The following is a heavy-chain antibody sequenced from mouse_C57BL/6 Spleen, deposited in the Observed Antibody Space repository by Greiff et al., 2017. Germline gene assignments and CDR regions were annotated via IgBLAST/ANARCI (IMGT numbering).Heavy chain of an antibody. CDR1: GYNFTSYW. J-gene: IGHJ3*01. CDR2: IDPSDSYT. V-gene: IGHV1-69*01. D-gene: IGHD2-5*01. CDR3: ARGYSNYFFAY. Sequence: QVQLQQPGAELVMPGASVKLSCKASGYNFTSYWMHWVKQRPGQGLEWIGEIDPSDSYTNYNQKFKGKSTLTVDKSSSTAYMQLSSLTSEDSAVYYCARGYSNYFFAYWGQGTLVTVSA.